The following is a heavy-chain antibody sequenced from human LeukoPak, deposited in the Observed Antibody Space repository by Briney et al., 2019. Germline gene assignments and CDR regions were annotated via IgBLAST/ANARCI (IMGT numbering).Heavy chain of an antibody. D-gene: IGHD3-9*01. J-gene: IGHJ4*02. V-gene: IGHV3-23*01. Sequence: HSGGSLRLSCAASGFTFSSYAMSWVRQAPGKGLEWVSAISGSGGSTYYADSVKGRFTISRDNSKNTLYLQMNSLRAEDTAVYYCAKDKDHYDILTPFDYWGQGTLVTVSS. CDR1: GFTFSSYA. CDR2: ISGSGGST. CDR3: AKDKDHYDILTPFDY.